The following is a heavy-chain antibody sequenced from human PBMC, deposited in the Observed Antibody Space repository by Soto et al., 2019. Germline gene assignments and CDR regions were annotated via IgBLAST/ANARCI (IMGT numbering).Heavy chain of an antibody. J-gene: IGHJ4*02. Sequence: RLSCAASGITFRNYAMSWVRQAPGKGLEWVSSISGSGGSTYYADSVKGRFTISRDNSKNTLYLQMNSLRAEDTAVYYCAKDPEWELPKYYFDYWGQGTLVTVSS. CDR1: GITFRNYA. CDR2: ISGSGGST. CDR3: AKDPEWELPKYYFDY. V-gene: IGHV3-23*01. D-gene: IGHD1-26*01.